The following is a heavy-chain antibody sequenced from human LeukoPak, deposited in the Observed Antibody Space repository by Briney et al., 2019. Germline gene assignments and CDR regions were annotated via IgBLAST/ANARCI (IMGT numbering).Heavy chain of an antibody. CDR3: TRRGEDGFGYRY. J-gene: IGHJ4*02. CDR2: INTDGSDT. Sequence: TGGSLRLSCVVSGSTFSNYWMLCVRQAPGKGLVWVSRINTDGSDTSYVDSVRGRFTVSRDNAKNTLYLQMNSLRSEDTAVYYCTRRGEDGFGYRYWGQGTLVTVSS. CDR1: GSTFSNYW. V-gene: IGHV3-74*01. D-gene: IGHD5-12*01.